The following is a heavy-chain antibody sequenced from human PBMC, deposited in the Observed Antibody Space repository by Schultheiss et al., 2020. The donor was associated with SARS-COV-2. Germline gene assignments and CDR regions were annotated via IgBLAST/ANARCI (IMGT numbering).Heavy chain of an antibody. Sequence: SETLSLTCIVSGGSINSFQCIWIRQPAGKGLEWIGRINISGNTNYNPSLRSRVTMSTDTSENQFSLQLNSVTAADTAVYYCAGDFWSGYSYDYWGQGTLVTVSS. CDR1: GGSINSFQ. J-gene: IGHJ4*02. CDR2: INISGNT. CDR3: AGDFWSGYSYDY. D-gene: IGHD3-3*01. V-gene: IGHV4-4*07.